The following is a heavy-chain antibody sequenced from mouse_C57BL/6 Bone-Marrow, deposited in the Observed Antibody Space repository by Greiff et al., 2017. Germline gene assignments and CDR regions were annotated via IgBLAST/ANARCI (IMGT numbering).Heavy chain of an antibody. D-gene: IGHD1-1*01. CDR1: GFSLTSYG. CDR2: IWSGGST. J-gene: IGHJ3*01. CDR3: ARYYGSSSWFAY. V-gene: IGHV2-2*01. Sequence: VQLQQSGPGLVQPSQSLSITCTVSGFSLTSYGVHWVRQSPGKCLEWLGVIWSGGSTDYNAAFISRLSISKDNSKSQVFFKMNSLQADDTAIYYCARYYGSSSWFAYGGQGTLVTVSA.